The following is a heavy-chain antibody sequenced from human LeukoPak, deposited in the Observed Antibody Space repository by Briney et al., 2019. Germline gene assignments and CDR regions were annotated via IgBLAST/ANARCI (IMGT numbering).Heavy chain of an antibody. J-gene: IGHJ2*01. CDR1: GGSISTSSYY. D-gene: IGHD4-17*01. CDR2: ILYSGST. V-gene: IGHV4-39*01. Sequence: SETLSLTCTISGGSISTSSYYWGWIRQPPGKGQEWIGSILYSGSTYYNPSLKSRVTISVDTSKNQFSLNLSSVTAADTAVYYCARPATVTTSFWYFDLWGRGTLVTVSS. CDR3: ARPATVTTSFWYFDL.